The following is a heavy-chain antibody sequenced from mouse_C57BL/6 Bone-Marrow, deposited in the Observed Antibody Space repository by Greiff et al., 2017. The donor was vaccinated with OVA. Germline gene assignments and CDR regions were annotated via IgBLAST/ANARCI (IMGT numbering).Heavy chain of an antibody. CDR1: GYTFTNYW. V-gene: IGHV1-63*01. CDR2: IYPGGGYT. D-gene: IGHD1-1*01. Sequence: VQLVESGAELVRPGTSVKMSCKASGYTFTNYWIGWAKQRPGHGLEWIGDIYPGGGYTNYNEKFKGKATLTADKSSSTAYMQFSSLTSEDSAIYYCARRDYGSSSYAMDYWGQGTSVTVSS. J-gene: IGHJ4*01. CDR3: ARRDYGSSSYAMDY.